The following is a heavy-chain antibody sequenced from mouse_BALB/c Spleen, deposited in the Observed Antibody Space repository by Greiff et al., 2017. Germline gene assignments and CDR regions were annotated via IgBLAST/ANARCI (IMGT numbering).Heavy chain of an antibody. CDR3: TRSTLLRLRGFAY. CDR2: IYPGSGST. D-gene: IGHD1-2*01. J-gene: IGHJ3*01. Sequence: LKQPGSELVRPGASVKLSCKASGYTFTSYWMHWVKQRPGQGLEWIGNIYPGSGSTNYDEKFKSKATLTVDTSSSTAYMQLSSLTSEDSAVYYCTRSTLLRLRGFAYWGQGTLVTVSA. CDR1: GYTFTSYW. V-gene: IGHV1S22*01.